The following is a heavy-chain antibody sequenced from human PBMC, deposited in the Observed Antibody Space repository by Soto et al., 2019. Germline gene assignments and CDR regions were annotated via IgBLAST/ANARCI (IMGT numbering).Heavy chain of an antibody. CDR2: IDSGGGTI. Sequence: EVQLVESGGGLVQPGGSLRLSCAASGFTFSSYSMIWVRQPPGKGLECISYIDSGGGTIYQTDSVKGRFTISRDNAKNSLYRQMNRLRGEDTAVYYCARRTSGWYSDYWGLGTLVTVSS. CDR1: GFTFSSYS. J-gene: IGHJ4*02. CDR3: ARRTSGWYSDY. V-gene: IGHV3-48*01. D-gene: IGHD6-19*01.